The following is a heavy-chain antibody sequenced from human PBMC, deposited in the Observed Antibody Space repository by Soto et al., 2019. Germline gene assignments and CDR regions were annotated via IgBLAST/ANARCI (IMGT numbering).Heavy chain of an antibody. CDR3: ARERSYYYSWYFDS. V-gene: IGHV4-59*01. CDR1: GGSMDRSY. D-gene: IGHD3-22*01. CDR2: IFYSGTT. Sequence: SETLSLTCTVSGGSMDRSYWSWVRQSPGKGLEWIGYIFYSGTTNYNPSLKSRVTISVDTSKNQFSLQLTSVTAADTGVDVCARERSYYYSWYFDSWGQGTQVTVSS. J-gene: IGHJ4*02.